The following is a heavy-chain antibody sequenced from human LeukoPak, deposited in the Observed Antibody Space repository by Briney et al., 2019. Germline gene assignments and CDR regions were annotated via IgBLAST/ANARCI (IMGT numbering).Heavy chain of an antibody. CDR1: GYTFTGYY. CDR3: AREYDSSGYPTSFDY. Sequence: SVKVSCKASGYTFTGYYMHWVRQAPGQGLEWMGRIIPILGIANYAQKFQGRVTITADKSTSTAYMELSSLRSEDTAVYYCAREYDSSGYPTSFDYWGQGTLVTVSS. D-gene: IGHD3-22*01. CDR2: IIPILGIA. V-gene: IGHV1-69*04. J-gene: IGHJ4*02.